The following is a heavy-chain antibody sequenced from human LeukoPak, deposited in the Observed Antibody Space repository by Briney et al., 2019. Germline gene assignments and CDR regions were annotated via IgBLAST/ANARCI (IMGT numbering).Heavy chain of an antibody. J-gene: IGHJ5*01. V-gene: IGHV3-30-3*01. CDR2: LSFDKNKK. Sequence: PAGSPRLFPAASGFTFTNYARHWVRRHPGKGLEWLSVLSFDKNKKYYADSVKGRFTISRDNSGNTLYLQMNSLRAEDTAVYYCARVALNRGDCSSRTCYYGPEDNRFDSWGQGTLVTVSS. CDR3: ARVALNRGDCSSRTCYYGPEDNRFDS. D-gene: IGHD2-15*01. CDR1: GFTFTNYA.